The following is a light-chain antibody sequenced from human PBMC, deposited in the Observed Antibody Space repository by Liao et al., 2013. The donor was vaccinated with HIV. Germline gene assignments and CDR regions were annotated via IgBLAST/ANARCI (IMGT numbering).Light chain of an antibody. V-gene: IGLV3-1*01. J-gene: IGLJ1*01. CDR3: QTWDRTTYV. CDR2: QDN. CDR1: YLGDKY. Sequence: SYELTQPPSLSVSPGQTASITCSGDYLGDKYASWYQHKPGQAPVLVIYQDNKRPSGIPERFSGSNSGNTATLTISGTQAIDEADYYCQTWDRTTYVFGSGTKVTVL.